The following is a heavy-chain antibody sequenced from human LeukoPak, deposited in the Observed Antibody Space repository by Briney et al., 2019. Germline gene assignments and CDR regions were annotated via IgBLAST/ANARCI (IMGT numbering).Heavy chain of an antibody. Sequence: GGSLRLSCAASGFTFSDYWMHWVRQAPGKGLMWVSRVNTDGNNTTYADSVKGRFTISRDNAKNMFYLQMDSLRAEDMAMYYCAREGAYDSGSYGAGDCWGQGTLVTVSS. CDR1: GFTFSDYW. J-gene: IGHJ4*02. CDR3: AREGAYDSGSYGAGDC. D-gene: IGHD3-10*01. CDR2: VNTDGNNT. V-gene: IGHV3-74*01.